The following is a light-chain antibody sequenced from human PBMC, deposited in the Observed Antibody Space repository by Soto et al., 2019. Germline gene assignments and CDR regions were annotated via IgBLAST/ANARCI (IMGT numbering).Light chain of an antibody. CDR1: QSISRY. Sequence: DIQMTQSPSSLSASVGDRVTVTCRAGQSISRYLNWYQQRPGKAPNLLIYSASSLQTGVPSRFSGSGSGTDFTFTITNLQPEDFATYYCQQSYNGPFTFGPGTKVDIK. V-gene: IGKV1-39*01. J-gene: IGKJ3*01. CDR3: QQSYNGPFT. CDR2: SAS.